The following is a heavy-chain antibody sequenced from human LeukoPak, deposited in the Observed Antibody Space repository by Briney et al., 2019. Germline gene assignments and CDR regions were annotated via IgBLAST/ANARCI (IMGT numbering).Heavy chain of an antibody. J-gene: IGHJ4*02. CDR1: VGSISGSSYS. CDR3: ARLVPEATSRDFDY. CDR2: INFSGRT. V-gene: IGHV4-39*01. Sequence: SETLSLTCTVSVGSISGSSYSWGWIRQPPGKGLEWLGNINFSGRTYYNPSLKSRVTISVDTSKNQFSLKLNSVTAADTAIYHCARLVPEATSRDFDYWGQGALVTVSS. D-gene: IGHD5-24*01.